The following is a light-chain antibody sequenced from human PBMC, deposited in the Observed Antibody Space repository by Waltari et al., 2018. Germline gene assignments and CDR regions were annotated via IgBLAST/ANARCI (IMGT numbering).Light chain of an antibody. J-gene: IGLJ2*01. V-gene: IGLV2-23*02. CDR3: CSYAGSSTYVV. Sequence: QSAPNQPASVPGSPGQSTTISCTGTRSDVGSYNLLSWYQQHPGKAPKLMIYEVSKRPSGVSNRFSCSKSGNTASLTISGLQAEDEADYYCCSYAGSSTYVVFGGGTKLTVL. CDR1: RSDVGSYNL. CDR2: EVS.